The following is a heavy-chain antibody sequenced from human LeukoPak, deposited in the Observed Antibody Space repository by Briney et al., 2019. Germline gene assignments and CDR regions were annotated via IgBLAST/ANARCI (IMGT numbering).Heavy chain of an antibody. CDR1: GFTFSSYS. CDR3: VRGRGSIAARPDPVDY. CDR2: ISSSSSYI. J-gene: IGHJ4*02. D-gene: IGHD6-6*01. Sequence: PGGSLRLSCAASGFTFSSYSMNWVRQAPGKGLEWVSSISSSSSYIYYADSVKGRFTISRDNAKNSLYLQMNSLRAEDTAVYYCVRGRGSIAARPDPVDYWGQGTLVTVSS. V-gene: IGHV3-21*01.